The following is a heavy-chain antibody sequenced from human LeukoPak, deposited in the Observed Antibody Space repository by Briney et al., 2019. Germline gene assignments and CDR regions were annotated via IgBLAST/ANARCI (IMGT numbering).Heavy chain of an antibody. CDR2: IYPGDSDT. Sequence: GESLKISFKGSGYSFTSYWIGWVRQMPGKGLEWMGFIYPGDSDTRYSPSFQGQVTFSADKSIITAYLQWSSLKASDTAMYYCARTSGDNDGNALYFDYWGQGTLVTVSS. D-gene: IGHD4-23*01. V-gene: IGHV5-51*01. CDR3: ARTSGDNDGNALYFDY. J-gene: IGHJ4*02. CDR1: GYSFTSYW.